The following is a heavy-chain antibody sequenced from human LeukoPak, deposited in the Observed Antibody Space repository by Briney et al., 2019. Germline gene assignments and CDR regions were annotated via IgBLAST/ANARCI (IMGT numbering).Heavy chain of an antibody. CDR2: INHSGST. V-gene: IGHV4-34*01. J-gene: IGHJ4*02. Sequence: SETLSLTCTVFGGSFSGYYWSWIRQPPGKGLEWIGEINHSGSTNYNPSLKSRVTISIDTSKNQFSLKLSSVTAADTALYYCARGPGTWYYYWGQGTLVTVSS. D-gene: IGHD6-13*01. CDR3: ARGPGTWYYY. CDR1: GGSFSGYY.